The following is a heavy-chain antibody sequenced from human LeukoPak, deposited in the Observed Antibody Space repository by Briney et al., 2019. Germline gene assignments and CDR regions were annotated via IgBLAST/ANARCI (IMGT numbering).Heavy chain of an antibody. D-gene: IGHD1-26*01. Sequence: ASVKVSCKASGYTFTGHYMHWVRQAPGQGLEWMGRINPNSGGTNYAQKFQGRVAMTRDTSISTAYMELSRLRSDDTAVYYCARTVGGRYFDYWGQGTLVTVSS. CDR3: ARTVGGRYFDY. J-gene: IGHJ4*02. CDR2: INPNSGGT. V-gene: IGHV1-2*06. CDR1: GYTFTGHY.